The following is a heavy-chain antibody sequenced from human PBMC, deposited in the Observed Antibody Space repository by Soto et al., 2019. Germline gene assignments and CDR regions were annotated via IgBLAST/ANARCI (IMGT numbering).Heavy chain of an antibody. V-gene: IGHV1-69*13. CDR1: GGTFSSYA. Sequence: SVKVSCKASGGTFSSYAISWVRQAPGQGLEWMGGIIPIFGTANYAQKFQGRVTITADESTSTAYMELSSLRSEDTAVYYCARAMGIAARGPYYYYGMDVWGQGTTVTVSS. D-gene: IGHD6-6*01. CDR3: ARAMGIAARGPYYYYGMDV. J-gene: IGHJ6*02. CDR2: IIPIFGTA.